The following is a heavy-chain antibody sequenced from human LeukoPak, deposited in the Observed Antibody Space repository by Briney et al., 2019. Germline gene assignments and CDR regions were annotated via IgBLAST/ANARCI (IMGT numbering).Heavy chain of an antibody. V-gene: IGHV3-30-3*01. CDR3: ARDQTGTFLFDY. D-gene: IGHD1-1*01. J-gene: IGHJ4*02. Sequence: GGSLRLSCAASGFTFSSYAMHWVRQAPGKGLEWVAVISYDGSNKYYADSVKGRFTISRDNSKNTLYLQMNSVRAEDTAVYYCARDQTGTFLFDYWGQGTLVTVSS. CDR2: ISYDGSNK. CDR1: GFTFSSYA.